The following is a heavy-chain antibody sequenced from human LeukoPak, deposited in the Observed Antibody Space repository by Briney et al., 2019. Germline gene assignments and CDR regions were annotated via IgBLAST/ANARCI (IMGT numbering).Heavy chain of an antibody. CDR2: IIPILGIA. CDR3: ARTGGYCSGGSCYLNYGMDV. V-gene: IGHV1-69*02. Sequence: VAAVNVSFKASGGTLSSYTISWVRPAPGQGLEWMGRIIPILGIANYAQKFQGRVTITADKSTRTAYMEMSSLKSEDTAVYYCARTGGYCSGGSCYLNYGMDVWGQGTTVAVSS. D-gene: IGHD2-15*01. CDR1: GGTLSSYT. J-gene: IGHJ6*02.